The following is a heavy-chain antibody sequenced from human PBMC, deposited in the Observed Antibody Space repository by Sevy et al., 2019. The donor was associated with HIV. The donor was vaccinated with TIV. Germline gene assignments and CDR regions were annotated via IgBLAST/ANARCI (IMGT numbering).Heavy chain of an antibody. CDR2: ISSSSSTI. J-gene: IGHJ6*02. V-gene: IGHV3-48*02. CDR3: ARDLYDFWSGYYKGSMDV. D-gene: IGHD3-3*01. Sequence: GGSLRLSCAASGFTFSSYSMNWVRQAPGKGLEWVSYISSSSSTIYYADSVKGRFTISRDNAKNSLYLQMNSLRDEDTAMYYCARDLYDFWSGYYKGSMDVWGQGTTVTVSS. CDR1: GFTFSSYS.